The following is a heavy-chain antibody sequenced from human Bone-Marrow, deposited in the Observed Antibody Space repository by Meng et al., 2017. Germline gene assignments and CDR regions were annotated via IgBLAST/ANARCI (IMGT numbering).Heavy chain of an antibody. Sequence: GESLKISCAASGFTFSSYGMHWVRQAPGKGLEWVAVIWYDGSNKYYADSVKGRFTISRDNSKNTLYLQMNSLRAEDTAVYYCARDREMATIYGVDYWGQGTLVTGSS. J-gene: IGHJ4*02. D-gene: IGHD5-24*01. CDR3: ARDREMATIYGVDY. V-gene: IGHV3-33*01. CDR2: IWYDGSNK. CDR1: GFTFSSYG.